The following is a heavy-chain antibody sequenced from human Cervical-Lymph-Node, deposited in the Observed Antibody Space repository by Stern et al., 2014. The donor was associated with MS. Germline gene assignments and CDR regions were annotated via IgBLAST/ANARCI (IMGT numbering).Heavy chain of an antibody. J-gene: IGHJ4*02. Sequence: MQLVESGGGVVQPGRSLRLSCAASGFTFSLSGMHWVRQAPGKGLDWVAVISYDGSDKYYGDSVKGRFTISRDNSKNTVYLQMNSLRAEDTAVYYCANAAALSCRSPSCYKAFEYWGQGILVTVSS. CDR3: ANAAALSCRSPSCYKAFEY. CDR1: GFTFSLSG. V-gene: IGHV3-30*18. D-gene: IGHD2-2*02. CDR2: ISYDGSDK.